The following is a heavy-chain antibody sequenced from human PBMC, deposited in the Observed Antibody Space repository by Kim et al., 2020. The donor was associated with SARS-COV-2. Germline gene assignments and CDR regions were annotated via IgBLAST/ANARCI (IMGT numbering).Heavy chain of an antibody. J-gene: IGHJ4*02. D-gene: IGHD6-6*01. CDR2: IYYSGST. CDR1: GGSISSSSYY. Sequence: SETLSLTCTVSGGSISSSSYYWGWIRQPPGKGLEWIGSIYYSGSTYYNPSLKSRVTISVDTSKNQFSLKLSSVTAADTAVYYCASANALFGGIGIAARQHSFDYWGQGTLVTVSS. CDR3: ASANALFGGIGIAARQHSFDY. V-gene: IGHV4-39*01.